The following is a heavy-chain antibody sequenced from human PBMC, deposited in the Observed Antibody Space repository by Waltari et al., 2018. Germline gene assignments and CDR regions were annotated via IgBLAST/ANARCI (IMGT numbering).Heavy chain of an antibody. CDR3: ARGPSDCDDAFYY. D-gene: IGHD1-1*01. V-gene: IGHV3-11*06. CDR1: GFTLSDYY. J-gene: IGHJ4*02. CDR2: QSSSRNYR. Sequence: QVQLVESGGGLVQPGASMRHSGAASGFTLSDYYMRWIRRAPGKGLWWSSYQSSSRNYRNYADSGEVRVTNARDNAKNPLELQLNSLRAEDAAADYCARGPSDCDDAFYYWGQGTLVTVSS.